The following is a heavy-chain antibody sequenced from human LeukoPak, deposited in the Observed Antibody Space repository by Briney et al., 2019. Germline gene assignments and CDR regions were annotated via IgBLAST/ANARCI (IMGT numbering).Heavy chain of an antibody. CDR3: ARTGGLTVTTPGDY. Sequence: ASVKVSCKASGYTFTSYGISWVRQAPGQGLEWMGWISAYNGNTNYAQKLQGRVTMTTDTSTSTAYMELRSLRSDGTDVYYCARTGGLTVTTPGDYWGQGTLVTVSS. V-gene: IGHV1-18*01. CDR1: GYTFTSYG. D-gene: IGHD4-17*01. CDR2: ISAYNGNT. J-gene: IGHJ4*02.